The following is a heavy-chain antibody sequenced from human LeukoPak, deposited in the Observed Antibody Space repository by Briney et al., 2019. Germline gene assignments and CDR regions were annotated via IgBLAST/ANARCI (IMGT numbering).Heavy chain of an antibody. CDR3: ARAGSSKNWFDP. CDR2: INPNSGGT. J-gene: IGHJ5*02. V-gene: IGHV1-2*02. D-gene: IGHD1-26*01. Sequence: ASVKVTCKASGYTFTGYYMHWVRQAPGQGLEWMGWINPNSGGTNYAQKFQGRVTMTRDTSISTAYMELSRLRSDDTAVYYCARAGSSKNWFDPWGQGTLVTVSS. CDR1: GYTFTGYY.